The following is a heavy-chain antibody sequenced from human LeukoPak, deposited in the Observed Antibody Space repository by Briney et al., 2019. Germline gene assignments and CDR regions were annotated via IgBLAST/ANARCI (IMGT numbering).Heavy chain of an antibody. CDR3: ARESLLRDYYDSSGYFYFDY. CDR2: IIPIFGTA. Sequence: SVKVSCKASGGTFSSYAISWVRQAPGQGLEWMGGIIPIFGTANYAQKFQGRVTITADESTSTAYMELSSLRSEDTAVYYCARESLLRDYYDSSGYFYFDYWGQGTLVTVSS. CDR1: GGTFSSYA. D-gene: IGHD3-22*01. J-gene: IGHJ4*02. V-gene: IGHV1-69*13.